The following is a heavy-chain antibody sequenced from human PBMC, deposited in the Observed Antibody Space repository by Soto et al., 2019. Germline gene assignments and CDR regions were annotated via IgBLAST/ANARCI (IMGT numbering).Heavy chain of an antibody. CDR2: IYTSGST. Sequence: SEPLSLTCTVSGGSISSYYWSWIRQPAGKGLEWIGRIYTSGSTNYNPSLKSRVTMSVDTSKNQFSLKLSSVTAADTAVYYCARGPGFWSDHTPFDYWGQGTLVTVS. CDR3: ARGPGFWSDHTPFDY. J-gene: IGHJ4*02. D-gene: IGHD3-3*01. CDR1: GGSISSYY. V-gene: IGHV4-4*07.